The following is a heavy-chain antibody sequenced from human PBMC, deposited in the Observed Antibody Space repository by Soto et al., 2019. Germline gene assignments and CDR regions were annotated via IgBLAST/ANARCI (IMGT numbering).Heavy chain of an antibody. D-gene: IGHD3-3*01. CDR1: GHTLTEFS. CDR3: ATRFLEWLGAFDI. Sequence: SVKVSCKISGHTLTEFSIHWVRQAPGKGLEWMGGIIPIFGTANYAQKFQGRVTITADESTSTAYMELSSLRSEDTAVYYCATRFLEWLGAFDIWGQGTMVTVSS. V-gene: IGHV1-69*13. CDR2: IIPIFGTA. J-gene: IGHJ3*02.